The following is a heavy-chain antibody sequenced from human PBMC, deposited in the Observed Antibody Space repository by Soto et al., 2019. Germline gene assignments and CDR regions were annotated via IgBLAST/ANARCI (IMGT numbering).Heavy chain of an antibody. CDR1: GFTFSDYY. Sequence: PGGSLRLSCAASGFTFSDYYMSWIRQAPGKGLEWVSYISSSSSYTNYADSVKGRFTISRGNAKNSLYLQMNSLRAEDTAVYYCARVRDGYNRGGMDVWGQGTTVTVSS. CDR2: ISSSSSYT. V-gene: IGHV3-11*06. J-gene: IGHJ6*02. CDR3: ARVRDGYNRGGMDV. D-gene: IGHD5-12*01.